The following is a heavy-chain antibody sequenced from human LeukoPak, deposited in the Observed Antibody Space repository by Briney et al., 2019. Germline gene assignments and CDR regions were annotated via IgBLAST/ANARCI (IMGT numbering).Heavy chain of an antibody. Sequence: TSSETLSLTCTVSGGSISSSSYYWGWIRQPPGKGLEWIGSIYYSGSTYYNPSLKSRVTISVDTSKNQFSLKLSSVTAADTAVYYCARARISGGVVYWFDPWGQGTLVTVSS. CDR2: IYYSGST. CDR1: GGSISSSSYY. V-gene: IGHV4-39*07. CDR3: ARARISGGVVYWFDP. J-gene: IGHJ5*02. D-gene: IGHD6-19*01.